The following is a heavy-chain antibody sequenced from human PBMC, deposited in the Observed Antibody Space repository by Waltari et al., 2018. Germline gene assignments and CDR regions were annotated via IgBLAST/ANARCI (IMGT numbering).Heavy chain of an antibody. J-gene: IGHJ4*02. V-gene: IGHV7-4-1*02. D-gene: IGHD3-16*01. Sequence: QVQLVQSGSELKKPGASVKVSRKASGYTFTDHAMNWVRQAPGQGLQFLGWINTNTQNPFYARGFAGRFVFSLDTSISTAYMDITSLKTEDTAVYYCARELLGGGAFDSWGQGTLVSVSS. CDR2: INTNTQNP. CDR1: GYTFTDHA. CDR3: ARELLGGGAFDS.